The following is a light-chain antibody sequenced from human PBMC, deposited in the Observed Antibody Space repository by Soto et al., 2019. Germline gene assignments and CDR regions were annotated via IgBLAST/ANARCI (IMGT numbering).Light chain of an antibody. J-gene: IGLJ1*01. CDR1: SSNIGARYD. CDR3: QSHDSSLNRV. CDR2: GDN. Sequence: QSVLTQPPSVSGAPGQRITISCTGSSSNIGARYDVHWYRQLPGAAPKLLLYGDNNRPSGVPDRFSGSKSGASASLAITGLQSDDEADYYCQSHDSSLNRVFGTGTKLTVL. V-gene: IGLV1-40*01.